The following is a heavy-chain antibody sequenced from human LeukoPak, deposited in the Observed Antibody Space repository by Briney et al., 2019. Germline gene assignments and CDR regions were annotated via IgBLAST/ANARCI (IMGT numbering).Heavy chain of an antibody. D-gene: IGHD3-16*02. V-gene: IGHV3-23*01. J-gene: IGHJ4*02. Sequence: PGGSLRLSCVASGFTFTSYPMSWARRAPGKGLEWVSAITDGGDKTYYADPVNGRFTISRDNSKNTLYLQMNSLRAEDTAVYYCAKNYDYAWGSYRYFDYWGQGTLVTVSS. CDR1: GFTFTSYP. CDR2: ITDGGDKT. CDR3: AKNYDYAWGSYRYFDY.